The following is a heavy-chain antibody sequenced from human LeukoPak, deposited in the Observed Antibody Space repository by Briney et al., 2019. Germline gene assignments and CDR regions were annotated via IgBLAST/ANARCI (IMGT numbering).Heavy chain of an antibody. D-gene: IGHD1-1*01. CDR1: GGSINSDY. Sequence: SETLSLACTVSGGSINSDYWSWIRQPPGKGLEWIGYMSYSGGANYNHSLKSRVTISVDTSKNQFSLNLSSVTAADTDVYYCARDRYNWNDRHGFDIWGQGTMVTVSS. J-gene: IGHJ3*02. CDR2: MSYSGGA. CDR3: ARDRYNWNDRHGFDI. V-gene: IGHV4-59*01.